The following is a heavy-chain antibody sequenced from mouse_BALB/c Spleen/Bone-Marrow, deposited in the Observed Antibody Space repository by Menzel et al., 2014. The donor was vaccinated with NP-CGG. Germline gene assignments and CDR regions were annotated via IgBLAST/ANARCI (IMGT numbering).Heavy chain of an antibody. Sequence: QVHVKQSGAELVKPGASVKLSCKSSGYTFTSYYMYWVKQRPGQGLEWIGGINPSNGGTNFNEKFKSKATLTVDKSSSTAYMQLSSLTSEDSAVYYFTREGTFFAYWGQGTLVTVSA. CDR1: GYTFTSYY. CDR2: INPSNGGT. CDR3: TREGTFFAY. V-gene: IGHV1S81*02. J-gene: IGHJ3*01. D-gene: IGHD3-3*01.